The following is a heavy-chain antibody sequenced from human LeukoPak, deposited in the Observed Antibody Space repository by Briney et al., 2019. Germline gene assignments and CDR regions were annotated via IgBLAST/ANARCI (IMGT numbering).Heavy chain of an antibody. V-gene: IGHV3-73*01. Sequence: GRSLRLSCAASGFTFSSYAMHWVRQASGKGLEWVGRIRSKANSYATAYAASVKGRFTISRDDSKNTAYLQMNSLKTEDTAVYYCTRESLHVLRFLEWSNWFDPWGQGTLVTVSS. CDR1: GFTFSSYA. CDR3: TRESLHVLRFLEWSNWFDP. D-gene: IGHD3-3*01. CDR2: IRSKANSYAT. J-gene: IGHJ5*02.